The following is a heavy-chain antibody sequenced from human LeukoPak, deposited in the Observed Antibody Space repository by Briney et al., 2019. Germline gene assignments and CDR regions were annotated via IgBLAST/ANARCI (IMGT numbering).Heavy chain of an antibody. Sequence: SETLSLTCTVSGGSISGYYWSWIRQPPGKGLEWIGYIYDSGSTYYNPSLKSRVTISVDTSKNQFSLKLSSVTAADTAVYYCARDYGDWGQGTLVTVSS. CDR1: GGSISGYY. J-gene: IGHJ4*02. CDR2: IYDSGST. CDR3: ARDYGD. D-gene: IGHD4-17*01. V-gene: IGHV4-59*12.